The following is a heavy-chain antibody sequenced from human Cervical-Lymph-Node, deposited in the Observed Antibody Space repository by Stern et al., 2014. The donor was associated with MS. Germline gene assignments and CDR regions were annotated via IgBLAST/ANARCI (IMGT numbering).Heavy chain of an antibody. CDR2: IIPVLGTA. J-gene: IGHJ6*02. D-gene: IGHD2-2*02. CDR3: ARDGRHSYTYALDV. V-gene: IGHV1-69*01. CDR1: GGTFSVYA. Sequence: QVQLVQSGAEVKKPGSSVKISCKASGGTFSVYAINLLRQAPGQGLEWMGGIIPVLGTANYAQKFQGRVTITADESTRTTAMQLSSLRSNDTAVYYCARDGRHSYTYALDVWGQGTTVTVSS.